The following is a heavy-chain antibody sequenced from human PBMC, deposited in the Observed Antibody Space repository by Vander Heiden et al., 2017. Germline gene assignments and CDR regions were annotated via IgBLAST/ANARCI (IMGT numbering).Heavy chain of an antibody. D-gene: IGHD3-10*01. V-gene: IGHV6-1*01. CDR1: GDSVSSNSAA. J-gene: IGHJ5*02. CDR3: ARTPANFTRGRGVIGWFDP. CDR2: TYYRSKWYN. Sequence: QVQLQQSGPGLVKPSQTLSLTCAISGDSVSSNSAAWNWIRQSPSRGLEWLGRTYYRSKWYNDYAVSVKSRRTINPDTSKNQFSLQLNSVTPEETALYYCARTPANFTRGRGVIGWFDPWGQGTLVTVSS.